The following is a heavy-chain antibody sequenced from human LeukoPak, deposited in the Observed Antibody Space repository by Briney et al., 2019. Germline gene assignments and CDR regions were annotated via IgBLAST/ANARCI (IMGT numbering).Heavy chain of an antibody. CDR2: IKQDGSQK. Sequence: GGSLRLSCVASGFTFSGYWMIWVRQAPGKGLEWVANIKQDGSQKYYADSVKGRFTISRDNSKNTLYLQMNSLRAEDTAVYYCARDIGRGRGALDYWGQGTLVTVSS. D-gene: IGHD3-10*01. V-gene: IGHV3-7*01. J-gene: IGHJ4*02. CDR3: ARDIGRGRGALDY. CDR1: GFTFSGYW.